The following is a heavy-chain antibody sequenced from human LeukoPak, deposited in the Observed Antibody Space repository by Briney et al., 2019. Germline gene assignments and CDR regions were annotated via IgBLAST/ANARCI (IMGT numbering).Heavy chain of an antibody. Sequence: GESLKISCQGSGYSFTNYWIGWVRQMPGKGLEWMGIIYPDDSDTRYNPSFQGQVTISADKSIRTAYLHWSSLKASDTAIYYCARHFGNWKNFDFWGRGTLVTVSS. D-gene: IGHD1-1*01. V-gene: IGHV5-51*01. CDR2: IYPDDSDT. CDR1: GYSFTNYW. J-gene: IGHJ4*02. CDR3: ARHFGNWKNFDF.